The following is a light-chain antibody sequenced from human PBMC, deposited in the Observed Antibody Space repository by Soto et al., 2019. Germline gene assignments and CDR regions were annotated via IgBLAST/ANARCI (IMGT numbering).Light chain of an antibody. CDR3: QQRTNWPPEFT. J-gene: IGKJ1*01. V-gene: IGKV3-11*01. CDR1: QSVSSH. Sequence: EIVLTQSPVTLSLSPGERATLSCRASQSVSSHLAWYQQKPGQAPRLLIYDASNRATGIPARFSGSGSGTEFTLTISSLEPEDFAVYYCQQRTNWPPEFTFGQGTKVEIK. CDR2: DAS.